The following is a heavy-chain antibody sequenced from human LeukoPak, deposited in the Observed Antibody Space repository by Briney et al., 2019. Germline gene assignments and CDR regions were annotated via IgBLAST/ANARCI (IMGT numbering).Heavy chain of an antibody. J-gene: IGHJ3*02. D-gene: IGHD3-22*01. CDR2: IRYDGSNK. Sequence: GGSLRLSCAASGFTFSSYGMHWVRQAPGKGLEWVAFIRYDGSNKYYADSVKGRFTISRDNSKNTLYLQMNSLRAEDTAVYYCAKDLNYYDSSGYPTPGDIWGQGTMVTVSS. CDR3: AKDLNYYDSSGYPTPGDI. CDR1: GFTFSSYG. V-gene: IGHV3-30*02.